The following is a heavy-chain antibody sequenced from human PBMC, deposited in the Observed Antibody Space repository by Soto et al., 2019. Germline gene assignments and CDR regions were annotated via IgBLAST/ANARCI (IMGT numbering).Heavy chain of an antibody. CDR2: IYDSGST. J-gene: IGHJ5*02. Sequence: QVQLQESGPGLVKPSETLSLSCSVSGGSVSSGSHYWSWIRQPPGKGLEWIGFIYDSGSTHYNPSLKSRVTISLNTSKNQFSLKPSSVTAADTAVYYCAGRSGEGWFDPWGQGTLVTVSS. D-gene: IGHD2-15*01. V-gene: IGHV4-61*01. CDR1: GGSVSSGSHY. CDR3: AGRSGEGWFDP.